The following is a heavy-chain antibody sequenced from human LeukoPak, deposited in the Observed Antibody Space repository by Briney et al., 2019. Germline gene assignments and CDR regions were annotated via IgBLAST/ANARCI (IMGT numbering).Heavy chain of an antibody. J-gene: IGHJ4*02. CDR1: GYTFTSYD. CDR2: MNPNSGNT. V-gene: IGHV1-8*01. D-gene: IGHD6-13*01. Sequence: ASVKVSCKASGYTFTSYDINWVRQATGQGLEWMGWMNPNSGNTGYAQKFQGRVTMTRDTSISTAYMELSRLRSDDTAVYYCAALLSIAAAGTDYWGQGTLVTVSS. CDR3: AALLSIAAAGTDY.